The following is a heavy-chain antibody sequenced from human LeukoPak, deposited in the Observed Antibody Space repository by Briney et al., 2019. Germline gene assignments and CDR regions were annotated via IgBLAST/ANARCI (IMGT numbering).Heavy chain of an antibody. CDR3: ASGLYGGVFDN. D-gene: IGHD4/OR15-4a*01. CDR1: GFTFSNYA. Sequence: GGSLRLSCVMSGFTFSNYAMNWVRQAPGKGLEWVSDISTSSDSTYHIESVRGRFTISRDNSKNTLYLQMNSLRVDDTAVYYCASGLYGGVFDNWGQGTLVTVSS. CDR2: ISTSSDST. V-gene: IGHV3-23*01. J-gene: IGHJ4*02.